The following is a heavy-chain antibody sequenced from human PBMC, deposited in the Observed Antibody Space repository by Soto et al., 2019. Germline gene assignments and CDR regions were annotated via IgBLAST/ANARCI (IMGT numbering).Heavy chain of an antibody. J-gene: IGHJ6*03. CDR1: GYSLTELS. V-gene: IGHV1-24*01. CDR2: LDPDNDET. D-gene: IGHD4-17*01. Sequence: ASVKVSCKVSGYSLTELSMHWVRQASGKVLEWMGGLDPDNDETIYAQKVQGRVTMTEDTSADTAYMELSSLRSDDTAVYYCARTTVTASYYYMDVWGKGSTVTVSS. CDR3: ARTTVTASYYYMDV.